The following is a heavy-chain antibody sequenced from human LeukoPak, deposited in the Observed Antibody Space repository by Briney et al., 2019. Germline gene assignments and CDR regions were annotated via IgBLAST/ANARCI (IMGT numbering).Heavy chain of an antibody. CDR3: ARVGPTDCSSTSCSSSFDY. V-gene: IGHV1-8*01. Sequence: ASVKVSCTASGYTFTSYDINWVRQATGQGLEWMGWMNPDSGNTGYAQKFQGRVTMTRNTSISTAYMELSSLRSEDTAVYYCARVGPTDCSSTSCSSSFDYWGQGTLVTVSS. CDR2: MNPDSGNT. D-gene: IGHD2-2*01. J-gene: IGHJ4*02. CDR1: GYTFTSYD.